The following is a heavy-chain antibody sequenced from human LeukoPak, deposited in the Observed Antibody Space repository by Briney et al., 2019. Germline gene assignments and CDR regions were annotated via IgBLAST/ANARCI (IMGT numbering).Heavy chain of an antibody. CDR2: TRFDDSYK. CDR3: AKSSAGITWFDP. CDR1: GFTFSNYG. D-gene: IGHD1-1*01. J-gene: IGHJ5*02. V-gene: IGHV3-30*02. Sequence: PGGSLRLSCAASGFTFSNYGMHWVRQAPGKGPEWVAFTRFDDSYKAYGDSVKGRFTISRDNSKNTLYLQMDSLRSDDTAVYYCAKSSAGITWFDPWGQGTLVTVSS.